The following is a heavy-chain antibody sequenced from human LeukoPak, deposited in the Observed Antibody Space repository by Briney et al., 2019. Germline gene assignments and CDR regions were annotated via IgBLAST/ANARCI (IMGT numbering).Heavy chain of an antibody. V-gene: IGHV4-39*07. D-gene: IGHD2-2*01. Sequence: SETLSLACTVSGGSISSSSYYWGWIRQPPGKGLEWIGSIYYSGSTYYNPSLKSRVTISVDTSKNQFSLKLSSVTAADTAVYYCASSEGELGYCSSTSCYHFDYWGQGTLVTVSS. CDR3: ASSEGELGYCSSTSCYHFDY. CDR2: IYYSGST. CDR1: GGSISSSSYY. J-gene: IGHJ4*02.